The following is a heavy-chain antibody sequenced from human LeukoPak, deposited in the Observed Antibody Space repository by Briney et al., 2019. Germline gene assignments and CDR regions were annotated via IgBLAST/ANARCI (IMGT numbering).Heavy chain of an antibody. CDR3: ARRSRGYDSSGYYLDY. V-gene: IGHV5-51*01. J-gene: IGHJ4*02. Sequence: GASLKISCKGSGSRFTSYWIGWVRQMPGKGLEWMGIIYPGDSDTRYSPSFQGQVTISANKSISTAYLQWSSLKASDTAMYYCARRSRGYDSSGYYLDYWGQGTLVTVSS. CDR1: GSRFTSYW. D-gene: IGHD3-22*01. CDR2: IYPGDSDT.